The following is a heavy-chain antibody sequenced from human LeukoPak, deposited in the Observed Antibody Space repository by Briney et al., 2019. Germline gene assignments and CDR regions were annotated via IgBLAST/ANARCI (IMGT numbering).Heavy chain of an antibody. CDR3: AELACAVGFDY. D-gene: IGHD4-23*01. Sequence: GGSLRLSCAASGFTFDDYGMSWVRQAPGKGLEWVSGINWNGGRTGYADSVKGRLTISRDNAKNSLYLQMNSLRAEDTALYYCAELACAVGFDYWGQGTLVTVSS. V-gene: IGHV3-20*04. CDR1: GFTFDDYG. CDR2: INWNGGRT. J-gene: IGHJ4*02.